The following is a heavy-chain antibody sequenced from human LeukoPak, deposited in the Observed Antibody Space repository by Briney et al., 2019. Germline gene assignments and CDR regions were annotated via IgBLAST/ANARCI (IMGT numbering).Heavy chain of an antibody. CDR2: IGATGVST. V-gene: IGHV3-23*01. CDR1: GFTFSSYA. Sequence: GGSLRLSCAASGFTFSSYAMSWVRQAPGKGLEWVSGIGATGVSTFYGDSVKGRFTMSRDNSKNTLYLRMDSLRAEDTAVYYCAKDQGGYSGYGHLDYWGQGTLVTVSS. CDR3: AKDQGGYSGYGHLDY. J-gene: IGHJ4*02. D-gene: IGHD5-12*01.